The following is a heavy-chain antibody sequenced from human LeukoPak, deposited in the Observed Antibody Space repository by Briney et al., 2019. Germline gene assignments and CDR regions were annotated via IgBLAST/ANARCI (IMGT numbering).Heavy chain of an antibody. CDR1: GYTFTSYG. Sequence: ASVKVSCKASGYTFTSYGISWVRQAPGQGLEWMGSISPYNGNTKYAERLQGRVIMTTDTSTRTAYMELRSLRSDDTAVYYCARDGLTASAMVKTVPYYYYGMDVWGQGTTVTVSS. D-gene: IGHD5-18*01. V-gene: IGHV1-18*04. CDR3: ARDGLTASAMVKTVPYYYYGMDV. CDR2: ISPYNGNT. J-gene: IGHJ6*02.